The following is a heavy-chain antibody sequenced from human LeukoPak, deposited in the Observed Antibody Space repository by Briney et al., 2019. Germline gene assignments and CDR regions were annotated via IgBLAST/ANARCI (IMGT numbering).Heavy chain of an antibody. Sequence: ASVKVSCKASGYTFTGYYMHWVRQAPGQGLEWMGWINPNSGGTNYAQKFQGRVTMTRDTSISTVYMELSSLRSEDTAVYYCARGLRWSDYIDYWGQGTLVTVSS. V-gene: IGHV1-2*02. CDR1: GYTFTGYY. CDR3: ARGLRWSDYIDY. J-gene: IGHJ4*02. D-gene: IGHD4-23*01. CDR2: INPNSGGT.